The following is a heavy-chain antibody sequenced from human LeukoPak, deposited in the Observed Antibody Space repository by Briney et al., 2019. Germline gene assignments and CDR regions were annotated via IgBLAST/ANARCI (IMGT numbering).Heavy chain of an antibody. J-gene: IGHJ4*02. CDR3: ASLGYSSSWPSFDY. V-gene: IGHV3-66*02. CDR1: GFTVSSNY. CDR2: IYSGGST. D-gene: IGHD6-13*01. Sequence: PGGSLRLSCAASGFTVSSNYMSWVRQAPGKGLEWVSAIYSGGSTYYADSVKGRFTISRDNSKNTLYLQMNSLGAEDTAVYYCASLGYSSSWPSFDYWGQGTLVTVSS.